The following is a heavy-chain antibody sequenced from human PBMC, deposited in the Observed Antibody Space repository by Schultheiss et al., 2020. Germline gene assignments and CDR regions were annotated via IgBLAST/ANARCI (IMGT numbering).Heavy chain of an antibody. V-gene: IGHV3-30-3*01. CDR2: ISYDGSNK. Sequence: GGSLRLSCAASGFTFSSYAMSWVRQAPGKGLEWVAVISYDGSNKYYADSVKGRFTISRDNSKNTLYLQMNSLRAEDTAVYYCAKGYSSSWTYGYFDYWGQGTLVTVSS. CDR1: GFTFSSYA. D-gene: IGHD6-13*01. J-gene: IGHJ4*02. CDR3: AKGYSSSWTYGYFDY.